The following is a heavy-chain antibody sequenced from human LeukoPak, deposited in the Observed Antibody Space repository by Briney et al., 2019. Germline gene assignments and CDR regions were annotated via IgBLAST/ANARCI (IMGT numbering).Heavy chain of an antibody. J-gene: IGHJ4*02. CDR2: INHSGST. CDR1: GFTFSSYW. D-gene: IGHD6-6*01. V-gene: IGHV4-34*01. Sequence: PGGSLRLSCAASGFTFSSYWMSWVRQPPGKGLEWIGEINHSGSTNYNPSLKSRVTISVDTSKNQFSLKLSSVTAADTAVYYCARDSSDVLSLDSSSSTLDYWGQGTLVTVSS. CDR3: ARDSSDVLSLDSSSSTLDY.